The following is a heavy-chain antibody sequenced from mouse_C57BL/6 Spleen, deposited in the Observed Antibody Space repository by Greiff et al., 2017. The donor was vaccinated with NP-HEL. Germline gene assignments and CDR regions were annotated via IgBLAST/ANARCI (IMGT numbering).Heavy chain of an antibody. CDR3: ARWGGNYDAWFAY. CDR1: GYSFTSYY. D-gene: IGHD2-1*01. Sequence: QVQLQQSGPELVKPGASVKISCKASGYSFTSYYIHWVKQRPGQGLEWIGWIYPGSGNTKYNEKFKGKATLTADTSSSTAYMQLSSLTSEDSAVYYCARWGGNYDAWFAYWGQGTLVTVSA. J-gene: IGHJ3*01. CDR2: IYPGSGNT. V-gene: IGHV1-66*01.